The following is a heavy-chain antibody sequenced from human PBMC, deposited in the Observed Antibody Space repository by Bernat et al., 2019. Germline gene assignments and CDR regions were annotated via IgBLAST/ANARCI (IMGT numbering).Heavy chain of an antibody. Sequence: QVQLQESGSGLVKPSETLSLTCTVPGGSISSYYWSWIRQPPGKGLEWIGYIYYSGSTNYNPSLKSRVTISVDTSKNQFSLKLSSVTAADTAVYYCAGGMLRFDYWGQGTLVTVSS. CDR1: GGSISSYY. J-gene: IGHJ4*02. D-gene: IGHD2-8*01. CDR2: IYYSGST. CDR3: AGGMLRFDY. V-gene: IGHV4-59*01.